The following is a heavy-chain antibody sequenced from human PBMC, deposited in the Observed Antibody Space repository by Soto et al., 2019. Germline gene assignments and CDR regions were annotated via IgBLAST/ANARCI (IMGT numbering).Heavy chain of an antibody. V-gene: IGHV5-51*01. CDR2: IYPGDSDT. D-gene: IGHD5-12*01. Sequence: PGESLKISCKGSGYSFTSYWIGWVRQMPGKGLEWMGIIYPGDSDTRYSPSFQGQVTISADKSISTAYLQWSSLKASDTAMYYCARVRPLGLHERHFDYWGQGTLVTVSS. J-gene: IGHJ4*02. CDR1: GYSFTSYW. CDR3: ARVRPLGLHERHFDY.